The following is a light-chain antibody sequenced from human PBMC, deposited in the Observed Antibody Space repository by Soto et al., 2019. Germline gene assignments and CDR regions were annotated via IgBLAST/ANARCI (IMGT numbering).Light chain of an antibody. CDR2: DAS. CDR3: QHYNRYSPWT. CDR1: QSINNW. V-gene: IGKV1-5*01. Sequence: DIQMTQSPSTLSASVGDRVTITCRASQSINNWLAWYQQKQGRAPKLLIYDASSLESGVPSRFSGSGSGTEFTLTISSLQPDDFATYYCQHYNRYSPWTFGQGTKV. J-gene: IGKJ1*01.